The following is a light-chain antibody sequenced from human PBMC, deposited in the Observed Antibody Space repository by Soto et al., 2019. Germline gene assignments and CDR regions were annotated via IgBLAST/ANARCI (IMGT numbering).Light chain of an antibody. CDR1: QSVDNNY. Sequence: EIVLTQSPGTLSLSPGERATLSCRASQSVDNNYLAWYKQKPGQAPRFLIYDASSRATGIPDRFRGSRSGTDYTLTSSRLEPEDFAVYYCEQYGSTPRTFGGGTKVDIK. CDR3: EQYGSTPRT. V-gene: IGKV3-20*01. CDR2: DAS. J-gene: IGKJ4*01.